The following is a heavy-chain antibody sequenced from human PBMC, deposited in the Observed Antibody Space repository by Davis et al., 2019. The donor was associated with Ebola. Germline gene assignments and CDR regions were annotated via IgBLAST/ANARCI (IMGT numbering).Heavy chain of an antibody. CDR2: IIPLFGTA. Sequence: SVKVSCKASGGTFTSYAISWVRQAPGQGLEWMGGIIPLFGTANYAQKFQDRVTITADESTSTSYMELNSLRSDDTAVDYCARGGGGDSSGFQSGFDPWGQGTLVTVSS. J-gene: IGHJ5*02. CDR3: ARGGGGDSSGFQSGFDP. V-gene: IGHV1-69*13. D-gene: IGHD3-22*01. CDR1: GGTFTSYA.